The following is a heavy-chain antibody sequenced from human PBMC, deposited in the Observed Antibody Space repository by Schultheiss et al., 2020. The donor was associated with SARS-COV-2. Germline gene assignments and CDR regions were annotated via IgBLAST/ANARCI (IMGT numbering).Heavy chain of an antibody. Sequence: GESLKISCAASGFTFSSYSMNWVRQAPGKGLEWVSSISSSSSYIYYADSVKGRFTISRDNAKNSLYLQMNSLRAEDTAVYYCARGGIYCSGGSCYERPYDYWGQGTLVTVSS. D-gene: IGHD2-15*01. V-gene: IGHV3-21*01. CDR1: GFTFSSYS. J-gene: IGHJ4*02. CDR3: ARGGIYCSGGSCYERPYDY. CDR2: ISSSSSYI.